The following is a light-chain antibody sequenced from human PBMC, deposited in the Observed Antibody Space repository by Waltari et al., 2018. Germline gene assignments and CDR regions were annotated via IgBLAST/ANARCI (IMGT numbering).Light chain of an antibody. Sequence: DIQMTQSPSSLSASVGDTVTITCRASQSISTYLNWFQHKPGQAPKLLIYAASSLQSGVPSRFRGSGSGTDFTLTITSLQPEDFATYYCHQTFSHPRPSFGQGTKVDI. CDR3: HQTFSHPRPS. J-gene: IGKJ2*01. CDR2: AAS. CDR1: QSISTY. V-gene: IGKV1-39*01.